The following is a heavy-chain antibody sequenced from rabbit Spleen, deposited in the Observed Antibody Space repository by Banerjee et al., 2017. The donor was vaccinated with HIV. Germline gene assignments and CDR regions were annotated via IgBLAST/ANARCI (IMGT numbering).Heavy chain of an antibody. CDR3: ARDGGTGDYIDGKFTL. Sequence: QEQLVESGGGLVQPGGSLKLSCKASGFDFSNYGVTWVRQAPGKGLEWIGYIEPIFGNTYYANWVNGRFTISSHNAQNTLYLQLSSLTAADTATYFCARDGGTGDYIDGKFTLWGQGTLVTVS. V-gene: IGHV1S47*01. J-gene: IGHJ3*01. CDR1: GFDFSNYG. D-gene: IGHD1-1*01. CDR2: IEPIFGNT.